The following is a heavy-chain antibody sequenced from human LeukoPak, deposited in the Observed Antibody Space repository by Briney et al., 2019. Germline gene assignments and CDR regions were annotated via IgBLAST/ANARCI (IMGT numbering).Heavy chain of an antibody. CDR2: INTDGSST. J-gene: IGHJ6*02. V-gene: IGHV3-74*01. D-gene: IGHD6-13*01. CDR3: ARDWKQQPGSYYYGMDV. CDR1: GFTFSSYW. Sequence: GGSLRLSCAASGFTFSSYWMHWVRQAPGKGLVWVSRINTDGSSTSYADSVKGRFTISRDNAKNTLYLQMNSLRAEDTAVYYCARDWKQQPGSYYYGMDVWGQGTTVTVSS.